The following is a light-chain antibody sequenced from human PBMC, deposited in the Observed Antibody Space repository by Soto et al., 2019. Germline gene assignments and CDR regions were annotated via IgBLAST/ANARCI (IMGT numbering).Light chain of an antibody. Sequence: EIVLTQSPGTLSLSPGERATLSCRASHSVGSSHLAWYQQKPGQAPRLLIYGASSRATGVPDRFSGSGSGTDVTLTISRLEPEDSAVYCCQQYVGWTFVQGTKVEIK. CDR1: HSVGSSH. CDR3: QQYVGWT. CDR2: GAS. V-gene: IGKV3-20*01. J-gene: IGKJ1*01.